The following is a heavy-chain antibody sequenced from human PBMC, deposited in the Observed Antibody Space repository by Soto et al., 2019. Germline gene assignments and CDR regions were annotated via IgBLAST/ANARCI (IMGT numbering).Heavy chain of an antibody. D-gene: IGHD3-3*01. CDR1: GYTFTSYG. Sequence: GASVKVSCKASGYTFTSYGISWVRQAPGQGLEWMGWISAYNGNTNYAQKLQGRVTMTTDTSTSTAYMELRSLRSEDTAVYYCARSDKYDFWSGYYYYFDYWGQGALVTVSS. CDR2: ISAYNGNT. J-gene: IGHJ4*02. V-gene: IGHV1-18*01. CDR3: ARSDKYDFWSGYYYYFDY.